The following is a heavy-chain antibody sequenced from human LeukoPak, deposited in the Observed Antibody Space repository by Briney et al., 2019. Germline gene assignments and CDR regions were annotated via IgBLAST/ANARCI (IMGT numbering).Heavy chain of an antibody. D-gene: IGHD2-21*02. CDR3: ARMLAYCGGDCYWGSFDY. CDR1: GGSISSYY. J-gene: IGHJ4*02. Sequence: SETLSLTCTVSGGSISSYYWSWIRQPPGKGLEWIGYIYYSGSTNYNPSLKSRVTISVDTSKNQFSLKLSSVTAADTAVYYCARMLAYCGGDCYWGSFDYWGQGTLVTVSS. V-gene: IGHV4-59*01. CDR2: IYYSGST.